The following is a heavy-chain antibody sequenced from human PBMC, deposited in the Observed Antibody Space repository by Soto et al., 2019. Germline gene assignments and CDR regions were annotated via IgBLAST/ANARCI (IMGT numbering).Heavy chain of an antibody. D-gene: IGHD3-9*01. J-gene: IGHJ6*02. CDR3: AREGDDVLTGYYYGMDV. Sequence: ASVKVSCKSSGYTFTSYDINWVRQATGQGLEWMGWMNPNSGGTNYAQKFQGWVTMTRDTSISTAYMELSRLRSDDTAVYYCAREGDDVLTGYYYGMDVWGQGTTVTVSS. CDR1: GYTFTSYD. V-gene: IGHV1-2*04. CDR2: MNPNSGGT.